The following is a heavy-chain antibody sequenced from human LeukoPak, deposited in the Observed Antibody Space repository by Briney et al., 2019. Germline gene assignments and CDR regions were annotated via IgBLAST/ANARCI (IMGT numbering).Heavy chain of an antibody. Sequence: SVKVSCKASGGTFSSYAISWVRQAPGQGLEWMGGIIPIFGTANYAQKFQGRVTITADESTSTAYMELSSLRSEDTAVYYCASEGPYCSSTSCHTYYYYGMDVWGKGPRSPSPQ. CDR3: ASEGPYCSSTSCHTYYYYGMDV. D-gene: IGHD2-2*01. V-gene: IGHV1-69*01. CDR2: IIPIFGTA. CDR1: GGTFSSYA. J-gene: IGHJ6*01.